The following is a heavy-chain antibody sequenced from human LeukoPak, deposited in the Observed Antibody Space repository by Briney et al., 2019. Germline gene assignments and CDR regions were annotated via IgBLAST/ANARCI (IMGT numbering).Heavy chain of an antibody. D-gene: IGHD5-12*01. Sequence: SVKVSCKASGGTFSSYAISWVRQAPGQGLEWMGGIIPIFGTANYAQKFQGRVTITADESTSTAYMELSSLRSEDTAVCYCARGGYSGYDVYYFDYWGQGTLVTVSS. V-gene: IGHV1-69*01. CDR2: IIPIFGTA. J-gene: IGHJ4*02. CDR1: GGTFSSYA. CDR3: ARGGYSGYDVYYFDY.